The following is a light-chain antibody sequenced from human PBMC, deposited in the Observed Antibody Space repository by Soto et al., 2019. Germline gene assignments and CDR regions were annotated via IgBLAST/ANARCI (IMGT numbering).Light chain of an antibody. V-gene: IGKV3-20*01. CDR1: QSVYSDY. CDR3: QQYGSSPLT. J-gene: IGKJ4*01. CDR2: AAS. Sequence: IVLTQSPGTLSLSPGDRATLSCRTSQSVYSDYLAWYQQKPGQAPRLLIYAASNRATGTPDRFSGSGSGTDFTLTISRLESEDFAVYYCQQYGSSPLTFGGGTKVELK.